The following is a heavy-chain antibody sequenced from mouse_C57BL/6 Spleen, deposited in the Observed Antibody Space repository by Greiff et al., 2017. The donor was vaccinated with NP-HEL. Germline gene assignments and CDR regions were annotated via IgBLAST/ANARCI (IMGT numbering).Heavy chain of an antibody. CDR1: GYAFSSYW. V-gene: IGHV1-80*01. J-gene: IGHJ2*01. D-gene: IGHD1-1*01. Sequence: QVQLQQSGAELVKPGASVKISCKASGYAFSSYWMNWVKQRPGKGLEWIGQIYPGAGDTNYNGKFKGKATLTADKSSSTAYMQLSSLTSEDSAVYFCARGYYVSSPGLYFDYWGQGTTLTVSS. CDR3: ARGYYVSSPGLYFDY. CDR2: IYPGAGDT.